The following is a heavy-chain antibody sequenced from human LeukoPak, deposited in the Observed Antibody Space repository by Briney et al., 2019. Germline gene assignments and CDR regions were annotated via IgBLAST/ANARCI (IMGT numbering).Heavy chain of an antibody. CDR2: IRYDGSKK. CDR3: AKDRDRLSDFPDY. J-gene: IGHJ4*02. Sequence: GGSLRLSCAASTFTLSNFGIHWDRQAPGKGLEWVAYIRYDGSKKFYADSVKGRFTISRDNSKGTLYLQMNSLRAEDTAMYYCAKDRDRLSDFPDYWGQGTLVTVSS. D-gene: IGHD4/OR15-4a*01. CDR1: TFTLSNFG. V-gene: IGHV3-30*02.